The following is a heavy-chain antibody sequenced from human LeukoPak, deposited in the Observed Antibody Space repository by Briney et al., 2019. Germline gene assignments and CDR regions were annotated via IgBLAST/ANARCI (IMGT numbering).Heavy chain of an antibody. V-gene: IGHV1-18*01. CDR1: SYTLTSYG. CDR2: ISAYNGNT. J-gene: IGHJ4*02. Sequence: GASVKVSCKASSYTLTSYGISWVRQAPGQGLEWMGWISAYNGNTNYAQKLQGRVTMTTDTSTSTAYMELRSLRSDDTALYYCGGDRCGTSSGGWGGGAGNYWGQGTLVTVSS. CDR3: GGDRCGTSSGGWGGGAGNY. D-gene: IGHD3-16*01.